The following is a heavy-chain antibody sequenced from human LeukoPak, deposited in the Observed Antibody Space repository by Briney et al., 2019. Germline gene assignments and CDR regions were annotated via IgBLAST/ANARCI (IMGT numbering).Heavy chain of an antibody. D-gene: IGHD7-27*01. J-gene: IGHJ6*03. Sequence: ASVKVSCKASGYTFTGYYLHWVRQAPGQGLEWMGWINPNSGATNYAQKFQGRVTMTRDTSISTAYMILSSLTSADTAVYYCARDVAWPLGYYYYYMDVWGKGTTVTVSS. CDR1: GYTFTGYY. CDR3: ARDVAWPLGYYYYYMDV. V-gene: IGHV1-2*02. CDR2: INPNSGAT.